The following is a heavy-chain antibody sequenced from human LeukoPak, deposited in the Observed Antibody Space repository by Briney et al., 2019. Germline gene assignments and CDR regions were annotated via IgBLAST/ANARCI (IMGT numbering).Heavy chain of an antibody. CDR1: GGSISSGGYS. J-gene: IGHJ4*02. D-gene: IGHD3-10*01. CDR2: IYHSGST. Sequence: SETLSLTCAVSGGSISSGGYSWSWIRQPPGKGLEWIGYIYHSGSTYYNPSLKSRVTMSVDRSKNQFSLKLSSVTAADTAVYYCARGGDHAVDYWGQGTLVTVSS. CDR3: ARGGDHAVDY. V-gene: IGHV4-30-2*01.